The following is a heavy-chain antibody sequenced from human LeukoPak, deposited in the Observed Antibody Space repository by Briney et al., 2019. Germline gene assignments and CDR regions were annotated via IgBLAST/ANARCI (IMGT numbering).Heavy chain of an antibody. Sequence: ASVKVSCKASGHTFTSYDINWVRQATGQGLEWMGWMIPDSGNTGYAQKFQGRVTMIRNPSISTAYMELSSLTSEDTAVYYCARRIAAAGVGIVYWGQGTLVTVSS. J-gene: IGHJ4*02. V-gene: IGHV1-8*01. CDR2: MIPDSGNT. D-gene: IGHD6-13*01. CDR3: ARRIAAAGVGIVY. CDR1: GHTFTSYD.